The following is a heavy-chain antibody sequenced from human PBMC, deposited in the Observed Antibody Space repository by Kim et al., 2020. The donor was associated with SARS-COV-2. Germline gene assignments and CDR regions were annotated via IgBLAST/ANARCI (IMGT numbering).Heavy chain of an antibody. J-gene: IGHJ4*02. D-gene: IGHD2-15*01. V-gene: IGHV2-5*02. CDR3: AHKRGGWLLFDS. Sequence: SGPTLVNPTQTLTLTCTFSGFSLTTRGVGVGWIRQPPGKALEWLALIYWDDDKRYSPSLKSRLTITKDTSKNQVSLIMTNMDPEDTATYYCAHKRGGWLLFDSWGQGTLVTVSS. CDR1: GFSLTTRGVG. CDR2: IYWDDDK.